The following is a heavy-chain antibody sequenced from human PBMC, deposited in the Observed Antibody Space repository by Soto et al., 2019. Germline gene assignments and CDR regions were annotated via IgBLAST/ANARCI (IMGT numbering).Heavy chain of an antibody. CDR1: GGSISSGGYS. D-gene: IGHD6-13*01. CDR2: IYHSGST. Sequence: TLSLTCAVSGGSISSGGYSWSWIRQPPGKGLEWIGYIYHSGSTYYNPSLKSRVTISVDRSKNQFSLKLSSVTAADTAVYYCARDKDSSSWYDYWGQGTLVTVSS. J-gene: IGHJ4*02. CDR3: ARDKDSSSWYDY. V-gene: IGHV4-30-2*01.